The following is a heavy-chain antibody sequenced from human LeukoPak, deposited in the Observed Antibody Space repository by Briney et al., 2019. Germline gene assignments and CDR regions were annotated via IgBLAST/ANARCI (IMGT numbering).Heavy chain of an antibody. CDR2: ACGSGDTP. J-gene: IGHJ4*02. CDR3: ARDLRICPRKYVSSSHPFDY. D-gene: IGHD6-6*01. Sequence: GGSPRLSCAASGFTFSSYAMNWVRQAPGKGLEWVSGACGSGDTPYYADSVKGRFTISRDNSKNTLHLQMNSLRAEDTAVYYCARDLRICPRKYVSSSHPFDYWGQGTLVTVSS. V-gene: IGHV3-23*01. CDR1: GFTFSSYA.